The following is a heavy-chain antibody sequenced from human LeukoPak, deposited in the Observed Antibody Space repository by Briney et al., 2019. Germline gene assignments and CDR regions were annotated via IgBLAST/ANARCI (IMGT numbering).Heavy chain of an antibody. CDR3: AKKVGATYYHFDY. V-gene: IGHV3-23*01. CDR1: GFTSSNYA. J-gene: IGHJ4*02. D-gene: IGHD1-26*01. Sequence: PGGSLRLSCAASGFTSSNYAMSWVRQAPGKGLEWVSSISGSAGSTYYADSVKGRFTISRDNSKNTLYLQMSSLRAEDTDVYYCAKKVGATYYHFDYWGQGTLVTVSS. CDR2: ISGSAGST.